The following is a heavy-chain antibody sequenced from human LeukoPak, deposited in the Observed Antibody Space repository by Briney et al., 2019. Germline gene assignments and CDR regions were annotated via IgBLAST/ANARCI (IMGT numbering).Heavy chain of an antibody. J-gene: IGHJ6*02. V-gene: IGHV1-18*01. CDR2: ISAYNGNT. CDR1: GYTFTSYG. Sequence: ASVTVSCKASGYTFTSYGISWVRQAPGQGLEWMGWISAYNGNTNYAQKLQGRVTMTTDTSTSTAYMELRSLRSDDTAVYYCASTRVGATGPYYYYYGMDVWGQGTTVTVSS. CDR3: ASTRVGATGPYYYYYGMDV. D-gene: IGHD1-26*01.